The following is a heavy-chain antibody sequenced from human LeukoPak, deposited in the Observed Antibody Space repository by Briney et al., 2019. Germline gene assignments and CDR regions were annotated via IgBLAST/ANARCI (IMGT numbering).Heavy chain of an antibody. D-gene: IGHD1-26*01. Sequence: PGGSPRLSCAAPAFTFNRYSMKWVRQAPGQGLEWISYLSRSGGTIYYAASVKGRFTISRDNAKNSLYLQMNSLRAEDTAVYYCARIWDGYSGSDYWGQGTLVTVSS. CDR1: AFTFNRYS. J-gene: IGHJ4*02. V-gene: IGHV3-48*01. CDR2: LSRSGGTI. CDR3: ARIWDGYSGSDY.